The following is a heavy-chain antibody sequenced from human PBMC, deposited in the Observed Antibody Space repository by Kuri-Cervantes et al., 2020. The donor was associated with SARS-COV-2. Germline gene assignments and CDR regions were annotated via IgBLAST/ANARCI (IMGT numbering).Heavy chain of an antibody. V-gene: IGHV4-39*02. D-gene: IGHD2-2*01. J-gene: IGHJ6*03. CDR1: GGAISSSSYY. CDR2: IYYSGST. Sequence: SETLSLTCTVSGGAISSSSYYWGWISPPPGKGLEWVGCIYYSGSTYYNPSLKSRVTLSVDTSKNQFSLKLSSVTSADTAVYYCARERCSSTSCYARGVYYYYYMDVWGKGTTVTVSS. CDR3: ARERCSSTSCYARGVYYYYYMDV.